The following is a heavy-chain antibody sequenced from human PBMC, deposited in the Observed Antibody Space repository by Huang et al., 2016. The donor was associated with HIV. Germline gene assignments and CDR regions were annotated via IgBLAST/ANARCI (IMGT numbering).Heavy chain of an antibody. J-gene: IGHJ4*02. D-gene: IGHD2-21*02. Sequence: QVQLQQWGAGLLKPSGALSLKCAVYGGSLSDHYWTWFRLSPGKRLEWIEELNHRGLSTYDPCHRSRVTMSVDMSKNQFSLNLTALTAAETAVYYCARPRMTATSSDSTWSFFDSWGQGTLVIVSS. CDR1: GGSLSDHY. V-gene: IGHV4-34*02. CDR3: ARPRMTATSSDSTWSFFDS. CDR2: LNHRGLS.